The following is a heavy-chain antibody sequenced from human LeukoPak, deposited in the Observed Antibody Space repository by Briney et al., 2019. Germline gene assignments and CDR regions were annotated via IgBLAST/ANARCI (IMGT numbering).Heavy chain of an antibody. CDR2: IYYSGST. V-gene: IGHV4-39*07. J-gene: IGHJ4*02. D-gene: IGHD2-8*02. Sequence: SETLSLTCTISGGSIISSSYYWDWIRQPPGKGLEWIGSIYYSGSTNYDPSLKSRVSISVDTSRNQFSLKLTSVTAADTAIYYCATYRQVLLPFESWGQGTLVTVSS. CDR3: ATYRQVLLPFES. CDR1: GGSIISSSYY.